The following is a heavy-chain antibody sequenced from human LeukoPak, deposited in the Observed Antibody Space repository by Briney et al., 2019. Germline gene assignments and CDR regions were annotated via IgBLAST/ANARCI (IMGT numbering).Heavy chain of an antibody. J-gene: IGHJ4*02. V-gene: IGHV4-38-2*01. Sequence: PSETLSLTCAVSGYSISSGYYWGWIRQPPGKGLEWIGSIYHSGSTHYNPSLKSRVTISVDTSKNQFSLKLSSVTAADTAVYYCARTSDFYGDYANVGLDYWGQGTLVTVSS. D-gene: IGHD4-17*01. CDR2: IYHSGST. CDR3: ARTSDFYGDYANVGLDY. CDR1: GYSISSGYY.